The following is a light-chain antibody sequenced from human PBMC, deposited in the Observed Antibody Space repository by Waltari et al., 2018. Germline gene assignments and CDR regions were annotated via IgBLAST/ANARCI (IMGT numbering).Light chain of an antibody. CDR3: QQYSIWPPLT. Sequence: EIVMTQSPATLSVSPGERVSLSCRARQSVPSNLAWYQQKPGQSPRLLIYGASTRATDIPARFSGSGSGTEFTLVISSLQSEDFAVYYCQQYSIWPPLTFGGGTKVEIK. J-gene: IGKJ4*01. CDR1: QSVPSN. CDR2: GAS. V-gene: IGKV3-15*01.